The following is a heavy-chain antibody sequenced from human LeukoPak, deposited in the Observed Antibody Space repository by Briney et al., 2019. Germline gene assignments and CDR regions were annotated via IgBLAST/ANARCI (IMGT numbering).Heavy chain of an antibody. Sequence: PSETLSLTCAVYGGSFSGYYWSWIRQPPGKGLEWIGEINHSGSTNYNPSLKSRVTISVDTSKNQLSLKLSSVTAADTAVYYCARELDYGSSGYYYGDWGQGTLVTVSS. CDR1: GGSFSGYY. CDR2: INHSGST. D-gene: IGHD3-22*01. CDR3: ARELDYGSSGYYYGD. J-gene: IGHJ4*02. V-gene: IGHV4-34*01.